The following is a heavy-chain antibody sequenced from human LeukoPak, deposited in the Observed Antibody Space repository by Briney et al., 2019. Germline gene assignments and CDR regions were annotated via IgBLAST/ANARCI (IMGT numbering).Heavy chain of an antibody. CDR1: GFTFSSYR. J-gene: IGHJ3*02. V-gene: IGHV3-21*01. Sequence: GGSLRLSCAASGFTFSSYRMNWVRQAPGKGLEWVSSISSSSSYIYYADSVEGRFTISRDNAKNSLYLQMNSLRAEDTAVYYCARDGGAAAGANAFDIWGQGTMVTVSS. CDR2: ISSSSSYI. D-gene: IGHD6-13*01. CDR3: ARDGGAAAGANAFDI.